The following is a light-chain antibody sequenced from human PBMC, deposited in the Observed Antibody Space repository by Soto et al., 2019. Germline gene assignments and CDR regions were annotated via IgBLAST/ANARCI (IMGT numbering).Light chain of an antibody. CDR2: DAS. Sequence: DLQIAQSPSTLSGSAGDRVTIPSRASQTISNRLAWYQQKPGKAPKVLIYDASSLESGVPSRFSGSGSATEFILTISSLQPDDFATYHCQHYGGVWTFGQGTKVDIK. CDR1: QTISNR. V-gene: IGKV1-5*01. CDR3: QHYGGVWT. J-gene: IGKJ1*01.